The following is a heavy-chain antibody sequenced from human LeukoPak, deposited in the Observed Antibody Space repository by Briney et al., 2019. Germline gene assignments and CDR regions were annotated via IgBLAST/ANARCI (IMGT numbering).Heavy chain of an antibody. D-gene: IGHD3-16*01. J-gene: IGHJ4*02. CDR2: IYSGGST. CDR1: GFTVSSNY. V-gene: IGHV3-53*01. CDR3: AGDLRGAYLFDY. Sequence: GGSLSLSCAASGFTVSSNYMSWVRQAPGMGLEWVSDIYSGGSTYYADSGKGRFAISSDNSKNTLYLQMNSLRAEDTAVYYCAGDLRGAYLFDYCGQGPLVTVSS.